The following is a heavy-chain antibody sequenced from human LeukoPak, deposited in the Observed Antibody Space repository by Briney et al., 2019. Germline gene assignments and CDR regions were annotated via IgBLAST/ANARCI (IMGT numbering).Heavy chain of an antibody. CDR3: ARENWNVAKHVLDI. D-gene: IGHD1-1*01. CDR1: GFTFSSYA. Sequence: PGGSLRLSCAASGFTFSSYAMHWVRQAPGKGLDWVTAIRYDGSETAYADSVKGRFTISRDNSKNMLYLQMNSLRVEDTAIYYCARENWNVAKHVLDIWGQGTMVSVAS. CDR2: IRYDGSET. V-gene: IGHV3-33*08. J-gene: IGHJ3*02.